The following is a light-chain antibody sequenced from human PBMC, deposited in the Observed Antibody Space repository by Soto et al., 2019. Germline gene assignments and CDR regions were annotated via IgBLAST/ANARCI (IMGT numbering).Light chain of an antibody. J-gene: IGKJ4*01. CDR3: QQYNEWPPLT. CDR1: QSVSGN. CDR2: DTS. Sequence: SVLTQSPAALSVSPWERATLSCRASQSVSGNLAWYQQKPGQAPRLLIYDTSTRATDIPARFSGSGAGTEFTLTISTLQSEDFAVYYCQQYNEWPPLTCGGGTRVDI. V-gene: IGKV3-15*01.